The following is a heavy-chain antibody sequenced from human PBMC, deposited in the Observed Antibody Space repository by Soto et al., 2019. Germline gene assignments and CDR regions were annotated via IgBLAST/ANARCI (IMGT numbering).Heavy chain of an antibody. Sequence: QVQLVESGGGVVQPGRSLRLSCAASGFTFSSYAMHWVRQAPGKGLEWVAVISHEGSNKYYADSVKGRFTISRDNSKNTLYLQMKSLRAEDTAVYYCARHSGYANSFDYWGQGTLVTVSS. D-gene: IGHD5-12*01. J-gene: IGHJ4*02. CDR1: GFTFSSYA. V-gene: IGHV3-30-3*01. CDR2: ISHEGSNK. CDR3: ARHSGYANSFDY.